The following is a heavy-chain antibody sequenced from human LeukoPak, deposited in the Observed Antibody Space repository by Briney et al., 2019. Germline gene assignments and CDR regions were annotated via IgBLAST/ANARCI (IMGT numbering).Heavy chain of an antibody. V-gene: IGHV1-2*02. J-gene: IGHJ5*02. CDR1: GYTFTGYY. CDR3: ARSPARYCSSTSCSFDP. CDR2: INPNSGDT. Sequence: VASVKVSCKASGYTFTGYYMHWVRQAPGQGFEWMGWINPNSGDTNYAQKFQGRVTMTRDTSISTAYMELSRLRSDDTAVYYCARSPARYCSSTSCSFDPWGQGTLVTVSS. D-gene: IGHD2-2*01.